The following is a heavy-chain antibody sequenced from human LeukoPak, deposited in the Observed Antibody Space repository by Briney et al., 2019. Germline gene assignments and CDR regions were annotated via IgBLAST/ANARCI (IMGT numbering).Heavy chain of an antibody. CDR2: INHSGST. J-gene: IGHJ4*02. V-gene: IGHV4-34*01. CDR1: GGSFSGYY. CDR3: ARDRYFDWLLDY. Sequence: PSETLSLTCAVYGGSFSGYYWSWIRQPPGKGLEWIGEINHSGSTNYNPSLKSRVTISVDTSKNQFSLKLSSVTAADTAVYYCARDRYFDWLLDYWGQGTLVTVSS. D-gene: IGHD3-9*01.